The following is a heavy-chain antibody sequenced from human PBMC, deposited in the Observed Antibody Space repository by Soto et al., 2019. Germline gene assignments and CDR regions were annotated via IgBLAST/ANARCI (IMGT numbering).Heavy chain of an antibody. CDR3: ASWDYDVLTVYSYDD. V-gene: IGHV1-69*01. CDR2: IIPMTRRT. CDR1: GGTFNNYG. D-gene: IGHD3-9*01. Sequence: QVQLVQSGAEVKKPGSSVKVSCKASGGTFNNYGMGWVRQAPGQGLEWMGGIIPMTRRTNYAQKFQGRVTVTADASRTTAYMGLRGLRSEDTAVYYCASWDYDVLTVYSYDDWGKGTLVTVSS. J-gene: IGHJ4*02.